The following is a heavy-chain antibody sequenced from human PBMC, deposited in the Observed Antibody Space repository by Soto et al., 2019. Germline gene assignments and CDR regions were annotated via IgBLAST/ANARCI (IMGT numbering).Heavy chain of an antibody. CDR3: ATDLRYCSGGSCYYVLGFDY. CDR2: FDPEDGET. V-gene: IGHV1-24*01. D-gene: IGHD2-15*01. Sequence: ASVKVSCKVSGYTLTELSMHWVRQAPGKGLEWMGGFDPEDGETIYAQKFQGRVTMTEDTSTDTAYMELSSLRSEDTAVYYCATDLRYCSGGSCYYVLGFDYWGQGTLVTVSS. J-gene: IGHJ4*02. CDR1: GYTLTELS.